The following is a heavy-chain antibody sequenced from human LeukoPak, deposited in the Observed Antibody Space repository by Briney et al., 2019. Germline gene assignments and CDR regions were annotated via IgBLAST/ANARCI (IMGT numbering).Heavy chain of an antibody. CDR1: GGSISSSSYF. CDR3: ARILNYYDTSGPTFDY. V-gene: IGHV4-39*07. Sequence: PSETLSLTCTVSGGSISSSSYFWGWIRQPPGKGLEWIGTIYRTGSTYYNPTLKSRGTISVDTSKNQFSLELTSVTAADTAIYYCARILNYYDTSGPTFDYWGQGTLATVSS. J-gene: IGHJ4*02. CDR2: IYRTGST. D-gene: IGHD3-22*01.